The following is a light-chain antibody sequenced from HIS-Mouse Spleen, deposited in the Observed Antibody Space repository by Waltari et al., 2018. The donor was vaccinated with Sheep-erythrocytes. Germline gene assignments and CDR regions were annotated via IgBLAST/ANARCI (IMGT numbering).Light chain of an antibody. J-gene: IGKJ3*01. Sequence: DPVSITCRASQSISSYLNWYQQKPGKAPKLLIYAASSLQSGVPSRFSGSGSGTDFTLTISSLQPEDFATYYCQQSYSTTQFTFGPGTKVDIK. CDR3: QQSYSTTQFT. V-gene: IGKV1-39*01. CDR1: QSISSY. CDR2: AAS.